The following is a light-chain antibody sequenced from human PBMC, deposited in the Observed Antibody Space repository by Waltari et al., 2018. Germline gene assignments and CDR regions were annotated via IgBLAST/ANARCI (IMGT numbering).Light chain of an antibody. CDR3: QAWDRGTWV. CDR1: ELGDKY. Sequence: SYELTQPPSVSVSPGQTASITCSGDELGDKYACWYQQKPGQSPVLVIYQDTKRPSGIPERFSGSSSGNTATLTIRGTQAMDEADYYCQAWDRGTWVFGRGTKLTVL. V-gene: IGLV3-1*01. CDR2: QDT. J-gene: IGLJ3*02.